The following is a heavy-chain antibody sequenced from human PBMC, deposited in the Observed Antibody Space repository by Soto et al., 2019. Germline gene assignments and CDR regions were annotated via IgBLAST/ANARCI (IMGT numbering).Heavy chain of an antibody. V-gene: IGHV4-34*01. CDR2: INHSGST. D-gene: IGHD6-19*01. CDR1: GGSFSGYY. Sequence: SETLSLTCAVYGGSFSGYYWSWIRQPPGKGLEWIGEINHSGSTNYNPSLKSRVTISVDTSKNQFSLKLSSVTAADTAVYYCARAPRIAVAGQGVYYMDVWGKGTTVTVSS. CDR3: ARAPRIAVAGQGVYYMDV. J-gene: IGHJ6*03.